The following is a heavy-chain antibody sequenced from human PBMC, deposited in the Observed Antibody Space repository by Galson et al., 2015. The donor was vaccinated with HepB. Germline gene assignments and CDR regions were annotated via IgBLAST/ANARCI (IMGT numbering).Heavy chain of an antibody. V-gene: IGHV1-2*04. CDR3: AISKGAYYYDSSGYYGMDV. CDR1: GYTFTGYY. CDR2: INPNSGGT. D-gene: IGHD3-22*01. Sequence: SVKVSCKASGYTFTGYYMHWVRQAPGQGLEWMGWINPNSGGTNYAQKFQGWVTMTRDTSISTAYMELSRLRSDDAAVYYCAISKGAYYYDSSGYYGMDVWGQGTTVTVSS. J-gene: IGHJ6*02.